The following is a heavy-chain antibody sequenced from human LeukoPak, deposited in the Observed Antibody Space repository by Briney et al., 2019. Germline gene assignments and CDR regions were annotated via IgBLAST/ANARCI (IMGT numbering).Heavy chain of an antibody. CDR3: ARAYDFWSGTNWFDP. CDR1: GYTFTGYY. D-gene: IGHD3-3*01. V-gene: IGHV1-2*02. Sequence: ASVKVSCKASGYTFTGYYMHWVRQAPGQGLVWMGWINPNSGGTNYAQKFQGRVTMTRDTSISTAYMELSRLRSDDTAVYYCARAYDFWSGTNWFDPWGQGTLVTVSS. CDR2: INPNSGGT. J-gene: IGHJ5*02.